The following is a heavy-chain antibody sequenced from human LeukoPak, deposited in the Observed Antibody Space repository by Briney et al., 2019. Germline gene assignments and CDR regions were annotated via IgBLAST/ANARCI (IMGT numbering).Heavy chain of an antibody. J-gene: IGHJ3*02. CDR1: RFTLSTYW. CDR2: ISSSSSYI. CDR3: ASVGPDAFDI. Sequence: GGSLRLSCAASRFTLSTYWMSWVRQAPGKGLEWVSSISSSSSYIYYADSVKGRFTISRDNAKNSLYLQMNSLRAEDTAVYYCASVGPDAFDIWGQGTMVTVSS. D-gene: IGHD1-26*01. V-gene: IGHV3-21*01.